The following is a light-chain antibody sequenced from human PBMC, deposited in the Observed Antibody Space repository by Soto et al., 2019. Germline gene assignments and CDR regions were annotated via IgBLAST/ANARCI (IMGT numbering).Light chain of an antibody. CDR3: AAWDDSLSGPWV. CDR1: SSNIGSNY. V-gene: IGLV1-47*01. Sequence: QSVLTQPPSASGTPGQRVTISCSGSSSNIGSNYVYWYQQLPGTAPKLLIYRNNQRPSGVPDRFSGSKSCTSXSLXISGLRSEDEADYYCAAWDDSLSGPWVFGGGTKLTVL. CDR2: RNN. J-gene: IGLJ3*02.